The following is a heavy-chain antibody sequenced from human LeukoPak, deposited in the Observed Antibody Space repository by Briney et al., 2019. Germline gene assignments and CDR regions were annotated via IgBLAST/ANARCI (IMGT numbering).Heavy chain of an antibody. CDR3: ARRGRDGYNYYFDY. J-gene: IGHJ4*02. V-gene: IGHV4-34*01. Sequence: SETLSLTCAVYGGSFSGYYWSWIRQPPGKGLEWIGEINHSGSTNYNPSLKSRVTISVDTSKNQFSLKLSSVTAADTAVYYCARRGRDGYNYYFDYWGQETLVTVPS. CDR1: GGSFSGYY. D-gene: IGHD5-24*01. CDR2: INHSGST.